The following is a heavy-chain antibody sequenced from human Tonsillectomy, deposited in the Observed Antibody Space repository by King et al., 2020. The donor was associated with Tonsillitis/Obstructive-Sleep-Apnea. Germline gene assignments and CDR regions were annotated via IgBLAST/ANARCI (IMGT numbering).Heavy chain of an antibody. CDR2: TRNKANSYTT. D-gene: IGHD1-26*01. Sequence: VQLVESGGGLVQPGGSLRLSCAASGFTFSDHYMDWVRQAPGKGLEWVGRTRNKANSYTTEYAASVKGRFTISRDDSKNSLYLQMNSLKTEDTAVYYCAGGGGWEGHAFDIWGQGTMVTVSS. CDR3: AGGGGWEGHAFDI. J-gene: IGHJ3*02. V-gene: IGHV3-72*01. CDR1: GFTFSDHY.